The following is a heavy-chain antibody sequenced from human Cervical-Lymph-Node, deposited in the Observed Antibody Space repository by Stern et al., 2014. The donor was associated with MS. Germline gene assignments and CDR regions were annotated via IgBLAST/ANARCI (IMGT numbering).Heavy chain of an antibody. J-gene: IGHJ4*02. CDR2: ISSSGSTI. Sequence: VQLVESGGGLVTPGGSLRLSCAASGFSFSDYYMSWIRQAPGKGLEWGSDISSSGSTIYYADSVKGRFTISRDNAKNSLYLQMNSLRAEDTAVYYCARRYYYDSSGYYLDYWGQGTLLTVSS. CDR3: ARRYYYDSSGYYLDY. D-gene: IGHD3-22*01. CDR1: GFSFSDYY. V-gene: IGHV3-11*01.